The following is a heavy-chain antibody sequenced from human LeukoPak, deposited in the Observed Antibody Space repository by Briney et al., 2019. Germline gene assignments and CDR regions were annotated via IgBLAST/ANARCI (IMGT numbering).Heavy chain of an antibody. CDR2: IWSDGSNK. J-gene: IGHJ4*02. CDR1: GFTFSDYG. CDR3: VRASGSLDY. V-gene: IGHV3-33*01. Sequence: ETGGSLRLSCAASGFTFSDYGIHWVRQAPGKGLEWVAVIWSDGSNKYYADSVKGRFTISRDNSKKTLYLQMNSLRVEDTAVYYRVRASGSLDYWGQGTLVTVSS. D-gene: IGHD3-10*01.